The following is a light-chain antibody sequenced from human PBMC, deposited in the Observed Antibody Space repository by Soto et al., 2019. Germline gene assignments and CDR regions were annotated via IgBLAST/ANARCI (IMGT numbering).Light chain of an antibody. CDR1: SSDVGGYNY. CDR3: SSYTSSSGV. J-gene: IGLJ2*01. CDR2: EVS. Sequence: QSVLTQPASVSGSPGQSITISCTGTSSDVGGYNYVSWYQQHPGKAPKLMIYEVSNRPSGVSNRFSGSKSGNTASLTISGVQAEDEADYYCSSYTSSSGVFGGGTKLTVL. V-gene: IGLV2-14*01.